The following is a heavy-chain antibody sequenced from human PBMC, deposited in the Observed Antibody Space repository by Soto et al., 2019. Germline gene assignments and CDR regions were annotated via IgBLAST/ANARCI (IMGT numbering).Heavy chain of an antibody. Sequence: GGSLRLSCAASGFTFSNYVMSWVRQAPGKGLEWVSGISGSGGSTYYADSVKGRFTISRDNSKNTLYLQMNSLRAEDTAVYYCAKVYCSSTNCYGIDYWGQGTLVTVSS. J-gene: IGHJ4*02. D-gene: IGHD2-2*01. CDR3: AKVYCSSTNCYGIDY. CDR2: ISGSGGST. V-gene: IGHV3-23*01. CDR1: GFTFSNYV.